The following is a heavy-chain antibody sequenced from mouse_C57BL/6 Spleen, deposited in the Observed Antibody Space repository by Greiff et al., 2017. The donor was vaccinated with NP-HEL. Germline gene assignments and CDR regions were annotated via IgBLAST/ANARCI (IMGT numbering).Heavy chain of an antibody. D-gene: IGHD1-1*01. J-gene: IGHJ4*01. CDR1: GYTFTDYN. Sequence: EVQLKESGPELVKPGASVKMSCKASGYTFTDYNMHWVKQSHGKSLEWIGYINPNNGGTNYNQKFKGKATLTVNKSSSTAYMELRSLTSEDSAVFYCAMRYYYGSSPYAMDYWGQGTSVTVSS. V-gene: IGHV1-22*01. CDR2: INPNNGGT. CDR3: AMRYYYGSSPYAMDY.